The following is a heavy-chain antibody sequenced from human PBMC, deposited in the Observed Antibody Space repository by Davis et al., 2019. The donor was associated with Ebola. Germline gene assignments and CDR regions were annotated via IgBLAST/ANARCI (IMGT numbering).Heavy chain of an antibody. CDR1: GYTFTGYY. Sequence: ASAQVSCKASGYTFTGYYMHWVRQAPGQGLEWMGWINPNSGGTNYAQKVQGWVTMTRDTSISTAYMELSRLRSDDTAVYYCARDGRDMVRGVHSYYYYGMDVWGQGTTVTVSS. V-gene: IGHV1-2*04. CDR3: ARDGRDMVRGVHSYYYYGMDV. D-gene: IGHD3-10*01. CDR2: INPNSGGT. J-gene: IGHJ6*02.